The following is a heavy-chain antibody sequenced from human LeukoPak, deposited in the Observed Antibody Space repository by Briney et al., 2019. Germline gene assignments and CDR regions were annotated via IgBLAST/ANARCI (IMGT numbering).Heavy chain of an antibody. Sequence: GASVKVSCKASGYTFTSYGISWVRQAPGQGLEWMGWISAYNGNTNYAQKLQGRVTMTTDTSTSTAYMELRSLRPDDTAVYYCAREYCSSTSCMAPHYYYYMDVWGKGTTVTVSS. CDR2: ISAYNGNT. V-gene: IGHV1-18*01. J-gene: IGHJ6*03. D-gene: IGHD2-2*01. CDR3: AREYCSSTSCMAPHYYYYMDV. CDR1: GYTFTSYG.